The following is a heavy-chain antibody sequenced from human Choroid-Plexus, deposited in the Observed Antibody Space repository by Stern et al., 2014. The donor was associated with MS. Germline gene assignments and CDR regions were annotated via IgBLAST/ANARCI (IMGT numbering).Heavy chain of an antibody. CDR2: TRNKANSYTT. CDR3: ARDIARGGQCEPRHKPPCRGA. Sequence: EVQLVESGGGLVQPGGSLRLSCAASGFTFSDHYMDWVRQAPGKGLEWVGRTRNKANSYTTEYAASVKGRFTISRDDSKNSLYLQMNSLKTEDTAVYYCARDIARGGQCEPRHKPPCRGARG. V-gene: IGHV3-72*01. J-gene: IGHJ1*01. CDR1: GFTFSDHY. D-gene: IGHD3-10*01.